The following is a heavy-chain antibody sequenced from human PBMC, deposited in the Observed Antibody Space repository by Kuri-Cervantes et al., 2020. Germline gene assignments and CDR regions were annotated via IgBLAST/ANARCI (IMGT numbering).Heavy chain of an antibody. Sequence: ESLKISCAASGFTFSDYYMNWVRQPPGKGLEWIGYIYYSGSTNYNPSLKSRVTISVDTSKNQFSLKLSSVTAADTAVYYCARGRRWSDTFDIWGQGTMVTVSS. CDR2: IYYSGST. D-gene: IGHD2-15*01. CDR1: GFTFSDYY. CDR3: ARGRRWSDTFDI. V-gene: IGHV4-59*12. J-gene: IGHJ3*02.